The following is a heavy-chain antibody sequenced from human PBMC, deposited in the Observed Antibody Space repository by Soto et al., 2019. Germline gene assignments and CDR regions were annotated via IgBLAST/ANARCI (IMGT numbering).Heavy chain of an antibody. Sequence: QVQLVESGGGVVQPGRSLRLSCAASGFTFSSYAMHWVRQAPGKGLEWVAVISYDGSNKYYADSVKGRFTISRDNSKNTLYLQMNSLRAEDTAVYYCARDGGYSGSYGQPGMDVWGQGTTVTVSS. CDR2: ISYDGSNK. D-gene: IGHD1-26*01. CDR3: ARDGGYSGSYGQPGMDV. CDR1: GFTFSSYA. V-gene: IGHV3-30-3*01. J-gene: IGHJ6*02.